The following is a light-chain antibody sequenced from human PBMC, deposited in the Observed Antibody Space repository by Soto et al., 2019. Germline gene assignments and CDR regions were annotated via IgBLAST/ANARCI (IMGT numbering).Light chain of an antibody. CDR3: QQYNSYPWT. CDR2: KAS. V-gene: IGKV1-5*03. J-gene: IGKJ1*01. Sequence: DIQMTQSPSTLSASVGDRVTITCRASQSISSWLTWYQQKPGKAPNLLIYKASSLENGVASRFSGSGSGTEFTLTISSLQPDDFATYYCQQYNSYPWTFGQGTKWISN. CDR1: QSISSW.